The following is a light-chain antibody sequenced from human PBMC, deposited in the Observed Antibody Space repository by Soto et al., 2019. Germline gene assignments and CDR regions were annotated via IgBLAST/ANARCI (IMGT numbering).Light chain of an antibody. J-gene: IGKJ1*01. CDR2: DAS. CDR3: QVRAVWPT. V-gene: IGKV3-11*01. CDR1: QSVSTS. Sequence: IVLTQSPATLSLSPGERAALSCRASQSVSTSLAWYQHKPGQAPRLIIYDASKRAPGIPARFSGSGSGTDFTLTISSRGPEDFAVYYCQVRAVWPTLVQGTKVESK.